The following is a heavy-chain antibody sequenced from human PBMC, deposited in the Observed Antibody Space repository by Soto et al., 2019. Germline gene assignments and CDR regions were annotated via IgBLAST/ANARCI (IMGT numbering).Heavy chain of an antibody. V-gene: IGHV3-30*18. CDR3: AKDKDSSGWPHFDY. CDR1: GFTFSSYG. CDR2: ISFDGSNK. J-gene: IGHJ4*02. Sequence: PGGSLRLSCAASGFTFSSYGMHWFRQAPGKGLELVAVISFDGSNKYYADSVKGRFTISRDNSKNTLYLQMNSLRAEDTAVYYCAKDKDSSGWPHFDYWGQGTLVTVSS. D-gene: IGHD6-19*01.